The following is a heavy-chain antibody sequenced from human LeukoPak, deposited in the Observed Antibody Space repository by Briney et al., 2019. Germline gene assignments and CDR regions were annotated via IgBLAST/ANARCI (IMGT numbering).Heavy chain of an antibody. D-gene: IGHD1-26*01. CDR2: IYYSGST. V-gene: IGHV4-59*01. Sequence: SETLSLTCTVSGGSISGYYWTWIRQPPGKGLEWIGYIYYSGSTNYYPSLKSRVTLSVDTSKKQFFLKLSSVTAADTAVYYCARGLLVGNTGYYFDSWGQGTLVTVSS. CDR1: GGSISGYY. CDR3: ARGLLVGNTGYYFDS. J-gene: IGHJ4*02.